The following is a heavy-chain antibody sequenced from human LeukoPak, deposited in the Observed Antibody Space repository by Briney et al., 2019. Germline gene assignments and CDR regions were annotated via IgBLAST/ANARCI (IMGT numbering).Heavy chain of an antibody. CDR3: AKGGGYEAQYYYYYLDV. V-gene: IGHV3-30*18. Sequence: GGSLRLSCAASGFSFKDYNMHWVRQAPGKGLAWVAVITYDGSNKYYTDSVKGRFTISRDNSKSTLYLQMKSLRAEDTTVYYCAKGGGYEAQYYYYYLDVWGKGTTVTISS. D-gene: IGHD5-12*01. CDR1: GFSFKDYN. CDR2: ITYDGSNK. J-gene: IGHJ6*03.